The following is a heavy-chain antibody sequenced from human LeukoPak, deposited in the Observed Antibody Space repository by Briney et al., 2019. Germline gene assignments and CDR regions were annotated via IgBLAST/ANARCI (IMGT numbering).Heavy chain of an antibody. D-gene: IGHD3-10*01. CDR2: FYISGST. CDR3: ARDYNYYNSGSYYDC. Sequence: PSETLSLTCSVSGASITGYWWSWIRQSAGKGPEWIGRFYISGSTNYNPSLKSRVTMSVDSSTNQFSLKLNSVTAADTAVYYCARDYNYYNSGSYYDCWGQGTLVTVSS. J-gene: IGHJ4*02. V-gene: IGHV4-4*07. CDR1: GASITGYW.